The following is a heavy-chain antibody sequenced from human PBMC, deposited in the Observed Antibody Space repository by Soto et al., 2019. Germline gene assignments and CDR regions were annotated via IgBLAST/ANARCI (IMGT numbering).Heavy chain of an antibody. CDR2: ISGSGGST. CDR1: GFTFSSYT. CDR3: AKDRRPSNTPKYCSGGSCYGYFDY. D-gene: IGHD2-15*01. V-gene: IGHV3-23*01. Sequence: GGSLRLACEASGFTFSSYTMSWVRQAPGEGLEWVSAISGSGGSTYSADSVKGRFTISRDNSKNTLYLQMNSLRAEDTAVYYCAKDRRPSNTPKYCSGGSCYGYFDYWGQGTLVTVSS. J-gene: IGHJ4*02.